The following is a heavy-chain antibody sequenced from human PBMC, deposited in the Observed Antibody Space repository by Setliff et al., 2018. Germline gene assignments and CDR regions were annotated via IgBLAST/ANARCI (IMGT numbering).Heavy chain of an antibody. V-gene: IGHV4-4*07. J-gene: IGHJ6*03. CDR2: IYTSGST. Sequence: PSETLSLTCTVSGGSISSYYWSWIRQPAGKGLEWIGRIYTSGSTNYNPSLKSRVTMSVDTSKNQFSLKLSSVTAADTAVYYCARGQRYCRGGSCYYYMDVWGKGTTVTVSS. CDR3: ARGQRYCRGGSCYYYMDV. CDR1: GGSISSYY. D-gene: IGHD2-15*01.